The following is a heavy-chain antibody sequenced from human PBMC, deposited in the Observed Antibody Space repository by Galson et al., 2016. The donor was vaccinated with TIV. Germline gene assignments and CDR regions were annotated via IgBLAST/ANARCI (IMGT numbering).Heavy chain of an antibody. Sequence: SLRLSCAASGFTFRSYTMHWIRQAPGKGLEWVAVTTYDESQKYYADSVKGRFTISRDNSNNTLYLQMNSLTAEDTAVYYCARVGSTGWAHYFDYWGQGTLVTVSS. D-gene: IGHD2-2*01. CDR2: TTYDESQK. V-gene: IGHV3-30*04. CDR3: ARVGSTGWAHYFDY. CDR1: GFTFRSYT. J-gene: IGHJ4*02.